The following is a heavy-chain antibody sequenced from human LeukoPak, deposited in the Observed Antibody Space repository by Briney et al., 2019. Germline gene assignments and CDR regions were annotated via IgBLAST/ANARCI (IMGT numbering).Heavy chain of an antibody. V-gene: IGHV3-23*01. D-gene: IGHD2-15*01. J-gene: IGHJ5*02. CDR3: AKANVVAAMADWFDP. CDR2: ISGSGGST. CDR1: GFTFSSYA. Sequence: GGSLRLSCAASGFTFSSYAMSWVRQAPGRGLEWVSAISGSGGSTYYADSVKGRFTISRDNSKNTLYLQMNSLRAEDTAVYYCAKANVVAAMADWFDPWSQGTLVTVSS.